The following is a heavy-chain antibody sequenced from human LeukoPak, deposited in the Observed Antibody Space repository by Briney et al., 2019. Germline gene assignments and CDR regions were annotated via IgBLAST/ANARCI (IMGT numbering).Heavy chain of an antibody. D-gene: IGHD3-22*01. CDR3: ASPRGDDSGGYYTWYFHH. CDR2: IYTSGST. Sequence: SETLSLTCTVSGGSISSGSYYWSWIRQPAGKGLEWIGRIYTSGSTNYNPSLKSRVTISVDTSKNQFSLKLSSVTAADTAVYFCASPRGDDSGGYYTWYFHHWGQGILATVSS. J-gene: IGHJ1*01. CDR1: GGSISSGSYY. V-gene: IGHV4-61*02.